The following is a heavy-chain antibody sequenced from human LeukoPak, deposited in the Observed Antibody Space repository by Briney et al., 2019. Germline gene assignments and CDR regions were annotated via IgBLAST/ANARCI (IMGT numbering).Heavy chain of an antibody. CDR2: ISSSSSYI. V-gene: IGHV3-21*01. J-gene: IGHJ4*02. CDR3: ARRDSSGYFSDS. CDR1: GFTLSNAW. Sequence: PGGSLRLSCAASGFTLSNAWLSWVRQAPGKGLEWVSSISSSSSYIYYADSVKGRFTISRDNAKNSLYLQMNSLRAEDTAVYYCARRDSSGYFSDSWGQGTLVTVSS. D-gene: IGHD6-19*01.